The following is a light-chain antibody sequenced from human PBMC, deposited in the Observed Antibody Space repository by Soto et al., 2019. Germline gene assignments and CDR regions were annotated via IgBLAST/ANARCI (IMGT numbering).Light chain of an antibody. CDR1: QNVSSNY. CDR2: GAF. V-gene: IGKV3-20*01. Sequence: EIVLTQSPGTLSLSPGERATLSCRASQNVSSNYLAWYQQRPGQAPRLLMYGAFIRATGIPDRISGTGSGTDFTVTISRLEPXXXXVYYCQYYGGYYGSSPRYTFGQGTKLDIK. CDR3: QYYGGYYGSSPRYT. J-gene: IGKJ2*01.